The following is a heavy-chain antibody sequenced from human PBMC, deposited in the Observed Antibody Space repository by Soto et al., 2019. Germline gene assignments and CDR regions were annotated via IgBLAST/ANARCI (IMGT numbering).Heavy chain of an antibody. Sequence: ASVKVSFKASGYTFTSYDINWVRQATGQGLEWMGWMNPNSGNTGYAQKFQGRVTMTRNTSKNQFSLKLSSVTAADTAVYYCARRTDKRYCSGGSCPTIDYWGQGTLVTVSS. D-gene: IGHD2-15*01. CDR1: GYTFTSYD. J-gene: IGHJ4*02. V-gene: IGHV1-8*01. CDR2: MNPNSGNT. CDR3: ARRTDKRYCSGGSCPTIDY.